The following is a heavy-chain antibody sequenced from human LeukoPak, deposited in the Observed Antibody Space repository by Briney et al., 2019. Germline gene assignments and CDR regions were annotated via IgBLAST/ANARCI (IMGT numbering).Heavy chain of an antibody. Sequence: SETLSLTCAVYGGSFSGYYWSWIRQPPGKGLEWIGEINHSGSTNYNPSLKSRVTISVDTSKNQFSLKLSSVTAADTAVYYCARVPDYGDYEDYYYYYGMDVWGQGTTVTVSS. J-gene: IGHJ6*02. CDR1: GGSFSGYY. D-gene: IGHD4-17*01. CDR3: ARVPDYGDYEDYYYYYGMDV. V-gene: IGHV4-34*01. CDR2: INHSGST.